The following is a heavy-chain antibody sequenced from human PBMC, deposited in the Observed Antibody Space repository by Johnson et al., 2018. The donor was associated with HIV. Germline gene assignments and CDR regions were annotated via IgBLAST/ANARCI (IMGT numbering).Heavy chain of an antibody. CDR1: GFTFDDYA. D-gene: IGHD6-13*01. CDR3: ARDGESQKLPLGDAFDV. Sequence: VQLVESGGGLVQPGRSLRLSCAASGFTFDDYAMHWVRQAPGKGLAWVSGIRWNSGSIAYAASVKGRFTISRDNAKNSLYVQMNSLRAEDTAMYYCARDGESQKLPLGDAFDVWGQGTMVIVSS. V-gene: IGHV3-9*01. CDR2: IRWNSGSI. J-gene: IGHJ3*01.